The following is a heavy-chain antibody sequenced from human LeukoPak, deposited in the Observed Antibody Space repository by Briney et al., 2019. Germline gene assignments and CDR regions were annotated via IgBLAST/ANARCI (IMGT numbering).Heavy chain of an antibody. D-gene: IGHD4-17*01. CDR2: IYYSGST. J-gene: IGHJ3*02. V-gene: IGHV4-59*08. CDR3: ARPISHYGASPDAFGI. CDR1: GGSISSYY. Sequence: SETLSLTCTVSGGSISSYYWSWIRQPPGKGLEWIGYIYYSGSTNYNPSLKSRVTISVDTSKNQFSLKLSSVTAADTAVYYCARPISHYGASPDAFGIWGQGTMVTVSS.